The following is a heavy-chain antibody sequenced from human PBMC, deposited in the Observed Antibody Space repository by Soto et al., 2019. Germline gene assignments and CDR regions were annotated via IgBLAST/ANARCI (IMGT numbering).Heavy chain of an antibody. CDR3: ARGTMVRGVINYFDY. Sequence: ASVKVSFKASGYTFTSYGISWVRHAPGQGLEWMGWISAYNGNTNYAQKLQGRVTMTTDTSTSTAYMELRSLRSDDTAVYYCARGTMVRGVINYFDYWGQGTLVTVSS. D-gene: IGHD3-10*01. CDR2: ISAYNGNT. J-gene: IGHJ4*02. V-gene: IGHV1-18*04. CDR1: GYTFTSYG.